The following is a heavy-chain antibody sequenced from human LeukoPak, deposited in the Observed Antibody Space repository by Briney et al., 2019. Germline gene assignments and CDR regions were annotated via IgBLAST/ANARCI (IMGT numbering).Heavy chain of an antibody. CDR2: ISLDGDTE. CDR1: GFTISNYG. Sequence: GGSLRLSCAVSGFTISNYGMSWVPQAPGKGLEWVSAISLDGDTEYYADSVRGRFIISRDSSRNTLYLQINSLRPEDTALYYCAQGYSSGYYPYWGQGTLVTVSS. V-gene: IGHV3-23*01. CDR3: AQGYSSGYYPY. D-gene: IGHD3-22*01. J-gene: IGHJ4*02.